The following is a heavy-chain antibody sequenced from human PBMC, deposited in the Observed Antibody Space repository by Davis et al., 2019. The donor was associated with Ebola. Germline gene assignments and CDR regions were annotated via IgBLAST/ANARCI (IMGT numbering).Heavy chain of an antibody. CDR1: GGSISTSRSY. CDR3: ARDLRGGTNDAHRSGMDV. CDR2: VYYTGST. J-gene: IGHJ6*02. V-gene: IGHV4-39*01. D-gene: IGHD2-8*01. Sequence: SETLSLTCSVSGGSISTSRSYWGWIRQSPGKGLEWIGTVYYTGSTFYNPSLKSRVTISVDTSTNQFSLNLSSVTAADTAVYFCARDLRGGTNDAHRSGMDVWGQGTTVTVSS.